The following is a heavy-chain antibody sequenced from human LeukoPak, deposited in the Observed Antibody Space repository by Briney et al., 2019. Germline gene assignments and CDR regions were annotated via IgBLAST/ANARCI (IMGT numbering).Heavy chain of an antibody. CDR1: GFSFTNYW. CDR2: IDISDSYT. V-gene: IGHV5-10-1*01. CDR3: ARGAFGGVIVHFDN. J-gene: IGHJ4*02. D-gene: IGHD3-16*02. Sequence: GESLKISCKGSGFSFTNYWISWVRQMPGKGLEWMGRIDISDSYTNYSPSFQGHVTISADRSSSTAYLQWRSLKGSDTAMYYCARGAFGGVIVHFDNWGQGTLVTVSS.